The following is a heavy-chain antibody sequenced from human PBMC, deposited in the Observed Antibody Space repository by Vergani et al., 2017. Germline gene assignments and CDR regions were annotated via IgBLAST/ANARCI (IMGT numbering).Heavy chain of an antibody. CDR3: ARGLLLLWFGEFGGRDNWFDP. J-gene: IGHJ5*02. D-gene: IGHD3-10*01. CDR2: ISAYNGNT. Sequence: QVQLVQSGAEVKKPGASVKVSCKASGYTFTSYGISWVRQAPGQGLEWMGWISAYNGNTNYAQKLQGRVTMTTDTSTSTAYMELRSLRSDDTAVYYCARGLLLLWFGEFGGRDNWFDPWGQGTLVTVSS. V-gene: IGHV1-18*01. CDR1: GYTFTSYG.